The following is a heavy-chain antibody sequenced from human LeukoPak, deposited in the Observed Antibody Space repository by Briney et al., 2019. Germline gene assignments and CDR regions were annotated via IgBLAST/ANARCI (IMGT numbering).Heavy chain of an antibody. J-gene: IGHJ6*02. V-gene: IGHV1-69*13. CDR1: GGTFSSYA. D-gene: IGHD2-2*01. CDR3: ASRYCSSTSCYLPLYYYYGMDV. Sequence: GASVKVSCKASGGTFSSYAISWVRQAPGQGLEWMGGIIPIFGTANYAQKFQGRVTITADESTSTAYMELSSLRSEDTAVYYCASRYCSSTSCYLPLYYYYGMDVWGQGTTVTVSS. CDR2: IIPIFGTA.